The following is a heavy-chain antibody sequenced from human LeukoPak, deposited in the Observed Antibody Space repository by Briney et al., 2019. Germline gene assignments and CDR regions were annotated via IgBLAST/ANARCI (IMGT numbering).Heavy chain of an antibody. CDR3: ARVVPDSSGYYYGMDV. V-gene: IGHV4-4*07. Sequence: PSETLSLTCTVSGGSISSYYWSWIRQPPGKGLEWIGRIYTSGSTNYNPSLKSRVTMSVDTSKNQFSLKLSSVTAADTAVYYCARVVPDSSGYYYGMDVWGQGTTVTVSS. CDR2: IYTSGST. D-gene: IGHD3-22*01. J-gene: IGHJ6*02. CDR1: GGSISSYY.